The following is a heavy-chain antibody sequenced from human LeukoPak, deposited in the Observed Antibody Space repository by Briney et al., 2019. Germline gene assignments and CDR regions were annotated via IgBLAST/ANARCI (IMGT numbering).Heavy chain of an antibody. CDR3: ARAGEGDY. CDR2: ISWNSGSI. Sequence: GRSLRLSCAASGFTFDDYAMHWVRQAPGKGLEWVSGISWNSGSIGYADSVKGRFTISRDNAKNSLYLQMNSLRAEDTAVYYCARAGEGDYWGQGTLVTVSS. J-gene: IGHJ4*02. V-gene: IGHV3-9*01. CDR1: GFTFDDYA. D-gene: IGHD3-10*01.